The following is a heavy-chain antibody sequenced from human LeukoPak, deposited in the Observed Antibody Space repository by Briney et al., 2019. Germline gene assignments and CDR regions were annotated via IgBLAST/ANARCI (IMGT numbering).Heavy chain of an antibody. CDR2: MNPNSGNT. V-gene: IGHV1-8*01. D-gene: IGHD3-22*01. CDR3: ARGYRAYYDSSGYSDY. J-gene: IGHJ4*02. Sequence: ASVKVSCKASGYTFTSYDINWVRQATGQGLEWMRWMNPNSGNTGYAQKFQGRVTMTRNTSISTAYMELSSLRSEDTAVYYCARGYRAYYDSSGYSDYWGQGTLVTVSS. CDR1: GYTFTSYD.